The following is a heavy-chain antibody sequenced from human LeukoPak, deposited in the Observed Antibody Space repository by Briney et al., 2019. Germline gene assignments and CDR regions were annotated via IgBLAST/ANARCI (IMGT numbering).Heavy chain of an antibody. CDR3: ARDLKRGYSSGRYSWGTGSSNDF. Sequence: ASVKVSCKASGYTFTSYGINWVRQAPGQGLEWMGWISPYNSNTYYVQNLQGRVTMTTDTSTSTTYMELRSLRSDDTAMYYCARDLKRGYSSGRYSWGTGSSNDFWGQGTLVTVSS. J-gene: IGHJ4*02. CDR1: GYTFTSYG. CDR2: ISPYNSNT. D-gene: IGHD6-19*01. V-gene: IGHV1-18*01.